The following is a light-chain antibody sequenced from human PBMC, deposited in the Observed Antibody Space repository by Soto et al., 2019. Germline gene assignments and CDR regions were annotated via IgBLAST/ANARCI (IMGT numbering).Light chain of an antibody. Sequence: EIVLTQSPGTLSLSPGERATLSCRASQSVSSNYLAWYQQKPGQAPRLLIYGASSRATGIPVRFSGSGSGTDFTLTISRLEPEDFAVYYFQQYGSSPRTFGQGTKVEIK. J-gene: IGKJ1*01. CDR1: QSVSSNY. V-gene: IGKV3-20*01. CDR2: GAS. CDR3: QQYGSSPRT.